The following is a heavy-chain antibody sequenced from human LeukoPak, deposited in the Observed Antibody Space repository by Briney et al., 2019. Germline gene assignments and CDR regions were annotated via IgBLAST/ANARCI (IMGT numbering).Heavy chain of an antibody. V-gene: IGHV4-59*01. D-gene: IGHD3-22*01. J-gene: IGHJ4*02. CDR1: GGSISSYY. CDR3: ARDLGGYYYDSSGYYKTYYFDY. Sequence: SETLSLTCTVSGGSISSYYWSWIRQPPGKGLEWIGYIYYSGSTNYNPSLKSRVTISVDTSKNQFSLKLSSVTAADTAVYYCARDLGGYYYDSSGYYKTYYFDYWGQGTLVTVSS. CDR2: IYYSGST.